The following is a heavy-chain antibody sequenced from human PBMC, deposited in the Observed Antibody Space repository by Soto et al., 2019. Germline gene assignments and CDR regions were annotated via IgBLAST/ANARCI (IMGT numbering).Heavy chain of an antibody. D-gene: IGHD2-15*01. CDR1: GFTFSGFD. CDR3: ARGQEVGAHFFDS. CDR2: IGTAGDT. Sequence: PGGSLRLSCEASGFTFSGFDMHWVRQPTGKGLEWVSTIGTAGDTYYAVSVKGRFTISRDNAKNSLSLQMNSLRAGDTAVYFCARGQEVGAHFFDSWGQGTQVTVSS. J-gene: IGHJ4*02. V-gene: IGHV3-13*01.